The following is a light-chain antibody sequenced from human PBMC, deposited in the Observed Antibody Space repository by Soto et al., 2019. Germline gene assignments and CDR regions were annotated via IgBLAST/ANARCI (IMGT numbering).Light chain of an antibody. Sequence: QSALTQPASASGSPGQSITISCTGTSSDVGAYNYVSWYQQHPGKAPKLMIYDVSNRPSGVSNRFSGSKSGNTASLTISGLQAEDEADYYCSSYTSNSTLVFGTGTKVTVL. V-gene: IGLV2-14*01. CDR3: SSYTSNSTLV. CDR1: SSDVGAYNY. J-gene: IGLJ1*01. CDR2: DVS.